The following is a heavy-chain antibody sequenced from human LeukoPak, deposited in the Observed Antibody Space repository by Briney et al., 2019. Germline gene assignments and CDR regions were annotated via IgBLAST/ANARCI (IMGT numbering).Heavy chain of an antibody. D-gene: IGHD1-1*01. J-gene: IGHJ4*02. CDR2: IYHSGSP. CDR1: GGSISSNKW. V-gene: IGHV4-4*02. CDR3: ARVNINNWHSCDY. Sequence: SSEILSLTCAVSGGSISSNKWWGWVRQPPGKGLEWIGEIYHSGSPSYNPSLKSRVTISVDKSRNHFSLNLSSETAAEPAVYYCARVNINNWHSCDYWGQGTLVTVSS.